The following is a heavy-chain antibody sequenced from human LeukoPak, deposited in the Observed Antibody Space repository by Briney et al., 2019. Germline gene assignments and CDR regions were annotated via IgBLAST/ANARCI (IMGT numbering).Heavy chain of an antibody. CDR3: ARRSSQADWFDL. D-gene: IGHD6-19*01. CDR2: IIPIFGTA. Sequence: SVKVSCKASGGTFSSYAISWVRQAPGQGLEWMGGIIPIFGTANYAQKFQGRVTITADESTSTAYMELRSLRSDDTAVYYCARRSSQADWFDLWGQGTLVTVSS. V-gene: IGHV1-69*13. CDR1: GGTFSSYA. J-gene: IGHJ5*02.